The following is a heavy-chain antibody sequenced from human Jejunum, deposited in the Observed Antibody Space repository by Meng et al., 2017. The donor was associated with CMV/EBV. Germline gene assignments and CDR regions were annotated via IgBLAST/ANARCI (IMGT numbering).Heavy chain of an antibody. V-gene: IGHV3-48*03. CDR2: ISSSGNTV. Sequence: FTFSSEKMNWVRQAPGKGLEWISYISSSGNTVHYADSLKGRFTISRDNAKSSLYLQMNSLRAEDTAVYYCARDRPYSQEGGQVFDYWGQGTLVTVSS. J-gene: IGHJ4*02. CDR3: ARDRPYSQEGGQVFDY. D-gene: IGHD3-16*01. CDR1: FTFSSEK.